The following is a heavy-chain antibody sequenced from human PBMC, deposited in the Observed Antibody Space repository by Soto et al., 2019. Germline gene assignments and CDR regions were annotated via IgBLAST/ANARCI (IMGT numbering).Heavy chain of an antibody. CDR3: ARGVGWIQLWLRTTVLDY. D-gene: IGHD5-18*01. J-gene: IGHJ4*02. Sequence: QVQLVESGGGVVQPGRSLRLSCAASGFTFSSYAMHWVRQAPGKGLEWVAVISYDGSNKYYADSVKGRFTISRDNSKNKLYLQMNSLRAEDTAVYYCARGVGWIQLWLRTTVLDYWGQGTLVTVSS. CDR2: ISYDGSNK. CDR1: GFTFSSYA. V-gene: IGHV3-30-3*01.